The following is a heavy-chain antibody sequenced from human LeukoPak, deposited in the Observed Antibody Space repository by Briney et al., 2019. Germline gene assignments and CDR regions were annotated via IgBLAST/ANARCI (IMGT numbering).Heavy chain of an antibody. CDR1: GGTFSSYA. CDR2: INTNTGNP. CDR3: ARDGGVTMVRGVIKGYYGMDV. J-gene: IGHJ6*02. D-gene: IGHD3-10*01. V-gene: IGHV7-4-1*02. Sequence: WASVKVSCKASGGTFSSYAISWVRQVPGQGLEWMGWINTNTGNPTYAQGFTGRFVFSLDTSVSTAYLQISSLKAEDTAVYYCARDGGVTMVRGVIKGYYGMDVWGQGTTVTVSS.